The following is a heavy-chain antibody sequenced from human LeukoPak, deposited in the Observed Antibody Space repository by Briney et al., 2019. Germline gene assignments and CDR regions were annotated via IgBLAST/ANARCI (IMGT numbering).Heavy chain of an antibody. CDR1: GYTFTSYG. CDR3: ARDPFPTYYYDSSGYSDTNWFDP. D-gene: IGHD3-22*01. CDR2: ISAYNGNT. V-gene: IGHV1-18*01. J-gene: IGHJ5*02. Sequence: ASVKVSCKASGYTFTSYGISWVRQAPGQGLEWMGWISAYNGNTNYAQKLQGRGTMTTDTSTSTAYMELRSLRSDDTAVYYCARDPFPTYYYDSSGYSDTNWFDPWGQGTLVTVSS.